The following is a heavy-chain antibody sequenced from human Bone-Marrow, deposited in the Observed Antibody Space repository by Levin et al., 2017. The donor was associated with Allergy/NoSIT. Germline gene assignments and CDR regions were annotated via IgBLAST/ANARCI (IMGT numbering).Heavy chain of an antibody. CDR1: GFTFDNYA. Sequence: GESLKISCEASGFTFDNYAMAWVRQAPGVGLEWVSGISGRGGTKDYADSVRGRFTISRDNSKNTVYLQMNFLRAEDTAVYYCAKDRTIIYSNYGFDFDRWGQGTLVTVSS. V-gene: IGHV3-23*01. J-gene: IGHJ4*02. D-gene: IGHD4-11*01. CDR3: AKDRTIIYSNYGFDFDR. CDR2: ISGRGGTK.